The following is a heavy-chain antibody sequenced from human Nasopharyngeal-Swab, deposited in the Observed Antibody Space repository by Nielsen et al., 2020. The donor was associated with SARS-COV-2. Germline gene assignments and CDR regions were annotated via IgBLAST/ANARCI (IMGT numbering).Heavy chain of an antibody. V-gene: IGHV4-39*01. CDR3: ARHTYIAARLGDY. J-gene: IGHJ4*02. D-gene: IGHD6-6*01. CDR1: GGSISSSSYY. Sequence: SKTLSLTCTVSGGSISSSSYYWGWIRQPPGKGLEWIGSIYYSGSTYYNPSLKSRVTISVDTSKNQFSLKLSSVTAADTAVYYCARHTYIAARLGDYWGQGTLVTFSS. CDR2: IYYSGST.